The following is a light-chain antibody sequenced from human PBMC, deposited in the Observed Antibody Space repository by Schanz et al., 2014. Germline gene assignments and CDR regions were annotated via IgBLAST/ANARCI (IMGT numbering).Light chain of an antibody. Sequence: EIVLTQSPGTLSLSPGERATLSCRASQSVWSDHLAWYQQKPGQAPRLLIYAASNRATGIPDRFSASGSGTDFTLTISRLEPEDFAVYFCHQYDDSPWTFGQGTKVEL. V-gene: IGKV3-20*01. CDR1: QSVWSDH. J-gene: IGKJ1*01. CDR2: AAS. CDR3: HQYDDSPWT.